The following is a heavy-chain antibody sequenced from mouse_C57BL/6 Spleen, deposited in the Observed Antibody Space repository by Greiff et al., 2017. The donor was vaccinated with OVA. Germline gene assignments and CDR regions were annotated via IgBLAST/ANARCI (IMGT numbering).Heavy chain of an antibody. CDR2: IYPGDGDT. CDR1: GYAFSSYW. Sequence: QVQLQQSGAELVKPGASVKISCKASGYAFSSYWMNWVKQRPGKGLEWIGQIYPGDGDTNYNGKFKGKATLTADKSSSTAYMQLSSLTSEDSAVYFCATLFITTNYFDYWGKGTTLTVSS. CDR3: ATLFITTNYFDY. J-gene: IGHJ2*01. V-gene: IGHV1-80*01. D-gene: IGHD1-1*01.